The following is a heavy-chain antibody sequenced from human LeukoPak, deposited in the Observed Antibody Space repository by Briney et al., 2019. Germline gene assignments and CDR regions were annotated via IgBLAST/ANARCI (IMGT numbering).Heavy chain of an antibody. CDR3: ARPSYSSILPDALDI. V-gene: IGHV3-21*01. CDR1: GFTFSSYS. Sequence: GGSLRLSCAASGFTFSSYSMNWVRQAPGKGLEWVSSISSSSSYIYYADSLKGRFTISRDNAKNSLHLQMNSLRAEDTAVYYCARPSYSSILPDALDIWGQGTMVTVSS. CDR2: ISSSSSYI. D-gene: IGHD6-19*01. J-gene: IGHJ3*02.